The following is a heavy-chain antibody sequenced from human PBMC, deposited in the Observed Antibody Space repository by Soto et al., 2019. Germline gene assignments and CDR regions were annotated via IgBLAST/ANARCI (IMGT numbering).Heavy chain of an antibody. J-gene: IGHJ5*01. V-gene: IGHV3-48*01. Sequence: VQLVESGGALVQPGGSLSLSCAASGFPFRSYSMNWVRQAPGKGLEWVSYISSSSSTIYYADYVKGRITIARGNAKNSLYLQMNSLRAEDTAVYYCTRKTEAIVVVTGANYNWYDYWGQGTLVIGS. CDR3: TRKTEAIVVVTGANYNWYDY. CDR2: ISSSSSTI. CDR1: GFPFRSYS. D-gene: IGHD2-2*01.